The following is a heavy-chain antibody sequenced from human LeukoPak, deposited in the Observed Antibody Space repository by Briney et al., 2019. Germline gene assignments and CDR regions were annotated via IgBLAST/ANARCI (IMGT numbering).Heavy chain of an antibody. CDR1: GFTVGSSC. J-gene: IGHJ4*02. CDR3: ANVRVITAVTRGFDY. D-gene: IGHD4-17*01. CDR2: LYSSGNT. V-gene: IGHV3-66*01. Sequence: PGGSLRLSCAASGFTVGSSCMSWVRQAPGKGLEWVSTLYSSGNTYYADSVKGRFSISRDNSKNTLYLQMNSLRAEDTAVYYCANVRVITAVTRGFDYWGQGTLVTVSS.